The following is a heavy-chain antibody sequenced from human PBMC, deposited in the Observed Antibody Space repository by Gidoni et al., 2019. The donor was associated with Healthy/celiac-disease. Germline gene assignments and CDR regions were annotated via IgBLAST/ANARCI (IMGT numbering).Heavy chain of an antibody. D-gene: IGHD2-21*01. J-gene: IGHJ4*02. Sequence: QVQLVQSGSELKKPGASVTVSCKASGYTFTSYAMHWVRQAPGQGLEWMGWINTNTGNPTYAQGFTGRFVFSLDPSVSTAYLQISSLKAEDTAVYYCARVSSVAVIDYFDYWGQGTLVTVSS. CDR3: ARVSSVAVIDYFDY. CDR2: INTNTGNP. V-gene: IGHV7-4-1*02. CDR1: GYTFTSYA.